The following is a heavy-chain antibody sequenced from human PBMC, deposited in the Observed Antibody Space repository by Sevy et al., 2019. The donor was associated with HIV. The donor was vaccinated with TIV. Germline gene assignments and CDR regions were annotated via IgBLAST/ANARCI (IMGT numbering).Heavy chain of an antibody. D-gene: IGHD5-18*01. CDR2: LYYNGRSGST. V-gene: IGHV4-61*01. Sequence: SENLSLTCSVFGDPDSMSYSYWSWIRQSPGKGLEWIGNLYYNGRSGSTNYNPSLKSRVTISIDASKNQFSLMLRSVTAADTALYYRARDNPLSYSCGQRTGFYFDDWGQGTLVTVSS. CDR3: ARDNPLSYSCGQRTGFYFDD. J-gene: IGHJ4*02. CDR1: GDPDSMSYSY.